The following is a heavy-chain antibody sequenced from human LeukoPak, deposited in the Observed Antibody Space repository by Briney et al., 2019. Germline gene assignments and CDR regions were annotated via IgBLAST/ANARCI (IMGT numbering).Heavy chain of an antibody. J-gene: IGHJ4*02. Sequence: VSVTVSCKASGYTFTSHDVNWVRQATRQAPEWMGWINPNSGATGYARKFQGRVTVTRDTSISTAYMELSSLTSEDTAVYYSTRHTSPTFDYWGQGTLVTVSS. CDR1: GYTFTSHD. CDR3: TRHTSPTFDY. D-gene: IGHD2-2*01. V-gene: IGHV1-8*01. CDR2: INPNSGAT.